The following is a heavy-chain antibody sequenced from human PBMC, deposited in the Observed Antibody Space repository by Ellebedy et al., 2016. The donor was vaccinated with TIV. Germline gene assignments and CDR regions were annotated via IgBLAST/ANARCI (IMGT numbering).Heavy chain of an antibody. J-gene: IGHJ4*02. Sequence: GESLKISXAASGFTFSSYNMHWVRQAPGKGLEWVAVIWSDGNNKYYADSVKGRFTISRDNSQNTLYLQMNSLRAEDTAVYYCARSCGGDCWRIDYWGQGTLVAVSS. CDR2: IWSDGNNK. CDR1: GFTFSSYN. V-gene: IGHV3-30*04. CDR3: ARSCGGDCWRIDY. D-gene: IGHD2-21*02.